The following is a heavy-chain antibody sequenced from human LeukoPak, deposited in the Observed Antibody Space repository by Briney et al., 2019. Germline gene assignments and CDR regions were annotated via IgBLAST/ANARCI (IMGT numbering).Heavy chain of an antibody. CDR3: ARGDDYGDYGGTLDYYYGMDV. Sequence: SVKVSCKASGGTFSSYAISSVRQAPGQGLEWMGGIIPIFGTANYAQKFQGRVTITADESTSTAYMELSSLRSEDTAVYYCARGDDYGDYGGTLDYYYGMDVWGQGTTVTVSS. J-gene: IGHJ6*02. V-gene: IGHV1-69*13. CDR1: GGTFSSYA. CDR2: IIPIFGTA. D-gene: IGHD4-17*01.